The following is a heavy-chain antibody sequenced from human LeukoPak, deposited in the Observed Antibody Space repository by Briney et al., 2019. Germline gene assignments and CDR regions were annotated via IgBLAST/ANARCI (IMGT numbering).Heavy chain of an antibody. CDR3: AKSSDAMATGGDDAFDI. V-gene: IGHV3-23*01. D-gene: IGHD5-24*01. Sequence: GGSLRLSCTASGYTFSSYAMSWVRQAPGKGLEWVSAISRSGGSTYYADSVKGRFTITRDNSKNTLYLQTNSLRAEDTAVYYCAKSSDAMATGGDDAFDIWGQGTMVTVSS. J-gene: IGHJ3*02. CDR2: ISRSGGST. CDR1: GYTFSSYA.